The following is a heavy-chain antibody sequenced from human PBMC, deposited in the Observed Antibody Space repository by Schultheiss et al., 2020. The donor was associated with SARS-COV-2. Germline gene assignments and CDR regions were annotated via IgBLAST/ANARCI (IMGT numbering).Heavy chain of an antibody. CDR1: GGSVSSGSYY. V-gene: IGHV4-61*01. Sequence: GSLRLSCTVSGGSVSSGSYYWSWIRQPPGKGLEWIGYIYYSGSTHYNPSLKSRVTISVDTSKNQFSLKLSSVTAADTAVYYCAREAKQQLVNWGQGTLVTVSS. CDR2: IYYSGST. D-gene: IGHD6-13*01. J-gene: IGHJ4*02. CDR3: AREAKQQLVN.